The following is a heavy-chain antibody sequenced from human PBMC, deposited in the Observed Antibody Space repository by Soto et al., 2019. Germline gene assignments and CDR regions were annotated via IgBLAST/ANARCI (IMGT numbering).Heavy chain of an antibody. CDR1: GFTFTSST. J-gene: IGHJ4*02. CDR3: AAGKYDFWSGYDY. V-gene: IGHV1-58*02. Sequence: SVKVSCKTSGFTFTSSTMQWVRQARGQRLEWVGWIVVGSGNTNYAQKFQGRVTITRDMSTSTAYMELSSLRSEDTAVYYCAAGKYDFWSGYDYWGQGTQVTVSS. D-gene: IGHD3-3*01. CDR2: IVVGSGNT.